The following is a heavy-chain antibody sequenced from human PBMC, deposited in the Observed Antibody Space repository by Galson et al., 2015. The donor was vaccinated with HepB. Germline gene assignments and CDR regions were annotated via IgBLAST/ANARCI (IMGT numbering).Heavy chain of an antibody. Sequence: SVKVSCKASDYTFTTHAIHWMRQAPGQRPEWIGWINTGNGHTKESQKLQARVAITRDTSATTAYMELSSLRSEDTAVYYCARDQGQFASYGMDVWGQGTTVIVSS. D-gene: IGHD3-16*01. V-gene: IGHV1-3*04. CDR1: DYTFTTHA. CDR2: INTGNGHT. CDR3: ARDQGQFASYGMDV. J-gene: IGHJ6*02.